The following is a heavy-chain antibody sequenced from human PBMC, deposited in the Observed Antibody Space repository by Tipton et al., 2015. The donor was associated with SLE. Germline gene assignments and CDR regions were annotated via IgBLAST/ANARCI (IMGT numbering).Heavy chain of an antibody. D-gene: IGHD6-13*01. CDR1: GFSFSSNA. V-gene: IGHV3-23*01. CDR3: ARAAAPKRDAFDI. CDR2: ISSSGDRT. Sequence: SLRLSCAASGFSFSSNALGWVRQAPVKGLKWVSTISSSGDRTDYADFVKGRLTISRDNSKNTLYVEMNSLRAEETALYYCARAAAPKRDAFDIWGQGTMVTVSS. J-gene: IGHJ3*02.